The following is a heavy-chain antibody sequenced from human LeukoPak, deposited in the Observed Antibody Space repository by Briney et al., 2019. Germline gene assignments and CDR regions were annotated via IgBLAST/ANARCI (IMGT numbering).Heavy chain of an antibody. CDR2: ISAYNGNT. CDR1: GYTFTSYG. V-gene: IGHV1-18*01. J-gene: IGHJ5*02. Sequence: ASGKVSCKASGYTFTSYGISWVRQAPGQGLEWMGWISAYNGNTNYAQKLQGRVTMTTDTSTSTAYMELRSLRSDDTAVYYCARDSVHYYDSSGSYLAWGQGTLVTVSS. CDR3: ARDSVHYYDSSGSYLA. D-gene: IGHD3-22*01.